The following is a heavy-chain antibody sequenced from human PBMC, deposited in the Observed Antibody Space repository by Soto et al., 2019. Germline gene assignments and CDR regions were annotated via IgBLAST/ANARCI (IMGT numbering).Heavy chain of an antibody. J-gene: IGHJ6*03. CDR2: LNPNSGTT. Sequence: ASVKVSCKVSGYTFITYEINCGRHATGQGLEWMGWLNPNSGTTGYAQKFQGRVTVPRNTFISTAYMELSSLRSEDTAVYYCARAQLHQTYGDYYYYMDVWGKGTTVTVSS. CDR3: ARAQLHQTYGDYYYYMDV. V-gene: IGHV1-8*01. D-gene: IGHD4-17*01. CDR1: GYTFITYE.